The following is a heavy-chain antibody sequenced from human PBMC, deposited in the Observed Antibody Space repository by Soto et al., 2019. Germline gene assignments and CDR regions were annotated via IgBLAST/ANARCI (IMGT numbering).Heavy chain of an antibody. Sequence: GGSLRLSCAASGFTFSNAWMNWVRQAPGKGLEWVGRIKSKTDGGTTDYAAPVKGRFTISRDDSKNTLYLQMNSLKTEDTAVYYCTTDFYAVASHSARWSNAYFDYWGQGTLVTVSS. CDR3: TTDFYAVASHSARWSNAYFDY. V-gene: IGHV3-15*07. CDR2: IKSKTDGGTT. J-gene: IGHJ4*02. D-gene: IGHD6-19*01. CDR1: GFTFSNAW.